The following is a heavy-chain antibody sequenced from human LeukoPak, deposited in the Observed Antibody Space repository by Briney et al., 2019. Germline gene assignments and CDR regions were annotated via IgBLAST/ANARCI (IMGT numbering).Heavy chain of an antibody. Sequence: SETLSLTCTVSGGSISSSSYYWGWIRQPPGKGLEWIGSIYYSGSTYYNPSLKSRVTISVDTSKNQFSLKLSSVTAADTAVYYCARLEWELRPGAFDIWGQGTMVTVSS. CDR2: IYYSGST. D-gene: IGHD1-26*01. J-gene: IGHJ3*02. CDR3: ARLEWELRPGAFDI. V-gene: IGHV4-39*01. CDR1: GGSISSSSYY.